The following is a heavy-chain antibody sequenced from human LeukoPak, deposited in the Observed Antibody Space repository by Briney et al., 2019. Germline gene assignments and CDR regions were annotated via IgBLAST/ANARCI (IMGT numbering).Heavy chain of an antibody. CDR1: GFTFSSYW. CDR3: ARTQGYYYDSSGYYYGMDV. J-gene: IGHJ6*02. V-gene: IGHV3-7*01. CDR2: IKQDGSEK. D-gene: IGHD3-22*01. Sequence: QPGGSLRLSCAAPGFTFSSYWMSWVRQAPGKGLEWVANIKQDGSEKYYVDSVKGRFTISRDNAKNSLYLQMNSLRAEDTAVYYCARTQGYYYDSSGYYYGMDVWGQGTTVTVSS.